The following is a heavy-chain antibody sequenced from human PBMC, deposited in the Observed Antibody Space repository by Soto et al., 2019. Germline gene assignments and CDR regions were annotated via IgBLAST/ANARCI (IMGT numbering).Heavy chain of an antibody. CDR1: GFTFSTYS. V-gene: IGHV3-7*01. D-gene: IGHD2-2*01. J-gene: IGHJ4*02. CDR3: VRGRYQPYV. CDR2: IQQDGSEK. Sequence: GGSLRLSCAASGFTFSTYSMTWVRQAPGKGLEWVASIQQDGSEKYYVDSVKGRFTISRDSAKNSLFLQMNSLSAEDTAVYYCVRGRYQPYVWGQGTLVTVSS.